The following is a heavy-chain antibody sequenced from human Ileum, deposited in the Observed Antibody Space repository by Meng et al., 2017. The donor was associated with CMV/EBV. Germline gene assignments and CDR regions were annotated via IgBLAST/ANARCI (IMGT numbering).Heavy chain of an antibody. Sequence: SETLSLTCAVHGGSFTGYYWSWLRQAPGKGLEWIGEITHGGATNYNPSLKSRVTMSVDTSDNHFSLRLTSVTAAGTAVYYCATGRVDTSHCCMDVWGQGTTVTVSS. J-gene: IGHJ6*02. CDR2: ITHGGAT. CDR1: GGSFTGYY. V-gene: IGHV4-34*01. CDR3: ATGRVDTSHCCMDV. D-gene: IGHD5-18*01.